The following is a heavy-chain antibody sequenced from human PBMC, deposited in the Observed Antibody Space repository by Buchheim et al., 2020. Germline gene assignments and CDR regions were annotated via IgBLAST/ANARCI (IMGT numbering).Heavy chain of an antibody. CDR3: AREYSSSWYPPYYGMDV. J-gene: IGHJ6*02. CDR1: GFTFSSYE. D-gene: IGHD6-13*01. CDR2: ISSSGSTI. Sequence: EVQLVESGGGLVQPGGSLRLSCAASGFTFSSYEMNWVRQAPGKGLEWVSYISSSGSTIYYADSVKGRFTISRANAKNSLYLQMNSLRAEDTAVYYCAREYSSSWYPPYYGMDVWGQGTT. V-gene: IGHV3-48*03.